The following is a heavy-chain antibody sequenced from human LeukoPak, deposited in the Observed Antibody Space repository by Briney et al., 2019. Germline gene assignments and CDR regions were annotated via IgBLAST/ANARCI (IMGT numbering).Heavy chain of an antibody. CDR3: ARDHSSGWYWGTAGYFQH. D-gene: IGHD6-19*01. CDR2: ISSSSSTI. V-gene: IGHV3-48*01. Sequence: GGSLRLSCAASGFTFSSYSMNWVRQAPGKGLEWVSYISSSSSTIYYADSVKGRFTISRDNAKNSLYLQMNSLRAEDTAVYYCARDHSSGWYWGTAGYFQHWGQGTLVTVSS. CDR1: GFTFSSYS. J-gene: IGHJ1*01.